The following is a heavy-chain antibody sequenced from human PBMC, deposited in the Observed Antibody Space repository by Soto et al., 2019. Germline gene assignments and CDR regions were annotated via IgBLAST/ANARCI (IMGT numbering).Heavy chain of an antibody. CDR2: ISGSGGST. J-gene: IGHJ4*02. D-gene: IGHD5-12*01. CDR3: AKCGKPLIVATAIDY. CDR1: GFTFSSYA. V-gene: IGHV3-23*01. Sequence: PGGSLRLSCAASGFTFSSYAMSWVRQAPGKGPEWVSAISGSGGSTYYADSVKGRFTISRDNSKNTLYLQMNSLRAEDTAVYYCAKCGKPLIVATAIDYWGQGTLVTVSS.